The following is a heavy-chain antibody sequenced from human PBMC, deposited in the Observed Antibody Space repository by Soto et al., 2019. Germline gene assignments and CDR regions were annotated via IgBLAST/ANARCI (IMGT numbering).Heavy chain of an antibody. J-gene: IGHJ4*02. CDR3: VRVNRDGHRPFDY. V-gene: IGHV1-8*01. CDR2: MNPNIDNT. Sequence: QVQLVQSGAEVKKPGASVKVSCKASGYTFTSYDINWVRQATGQGLEWLGWMNPNIDNTGYAHKFQGRVTLTRDTSISTAYMELSSLRSEDTAVYYCVRVNRDGHRPFDYWGQGTLVTVSS. D-gene: IGHD2-21*02. CDR1: GYTFTSYD.